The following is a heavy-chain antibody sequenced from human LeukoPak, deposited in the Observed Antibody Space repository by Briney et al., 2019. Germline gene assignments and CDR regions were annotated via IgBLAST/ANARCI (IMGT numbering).Heavy chain of an antibody. CDR3: ARGPITTRSHFDY. J-gene: IGHJ4*02. CDR1: GGTFSSYA. V-gene: IGHV1-69*13. D-gene: IGHD3-22*01. CDR2: IIPIFATA. Sequence: ASVKVSCKASGGTFSSYAISWVRQAPGQGLEWMGGIIPIFATANYAQKFQGRVTITADESTSTAYMELSSLRYEDTAVYYCARGPITTRSHFDYWGQGTLVTVSS.